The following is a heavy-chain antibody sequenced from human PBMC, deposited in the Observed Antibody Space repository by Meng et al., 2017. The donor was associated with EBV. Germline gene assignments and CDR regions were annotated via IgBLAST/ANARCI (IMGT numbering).Heavy chain of an antibody. J-gene: IGHJ4*02. D-gene: IGHD6-6*01. Sequence: QNTLRESFLYLLNPTQTLPRICTFSGCSLSIRGVGVGWIRQPPGKALAWLALIYWDDDKRYSPSLKSRLTITKDTSKNQVVLTMTNMDPVDAATYYCAHIIAARPFDYWGQGTLVTVSS. CDR3: AHIIAARPFDY. CDR2: IYWDDDK. V-gene: IGHV2-5*02. CDR1: GCSLSIRGVG.